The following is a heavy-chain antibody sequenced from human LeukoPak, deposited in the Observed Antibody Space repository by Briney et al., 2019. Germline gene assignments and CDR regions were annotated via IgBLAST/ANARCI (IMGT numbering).Heavy chain of an antibody. CDR2: IYTSGST. CDR3: ARVRIGLDY. CDR1: GGSISSTFYY. V-gene: IGHV4-61*02. D-gene: IGHD2-15*01. Sequence: SETLSLTCTVSGGSISSTFYYWIWIRQPPGKGLEWIGRIYTSGSTNYNPSLKSRVTISVDTSKNQFSLKLSSVTAADTAVYYCARVRIGLDYWGQGTLVTVSS. J-gene: IGHJ4*02.